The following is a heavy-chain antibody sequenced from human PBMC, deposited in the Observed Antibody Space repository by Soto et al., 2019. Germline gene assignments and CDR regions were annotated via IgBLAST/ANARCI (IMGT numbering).Heavy chain of an antibody. V-gene: IGHV1-8*01. J-gene: IGHJ6*03. CDR2: MNPNSGNT. Sequence: EASVKVSCKASGYTFTSYDINWVRQATGQGLEWMGWMNPNSGNTGYAQKFQGRVTMTRNTSINTAYMELSSLRSDDTAVYYCARSGYSYGFVYMDVWAKGTTVTVSS. D-gene: IGHD5-18*01. CDR3: ARSGYSYGFVYMDV. CDR1: GYTFTSYD.